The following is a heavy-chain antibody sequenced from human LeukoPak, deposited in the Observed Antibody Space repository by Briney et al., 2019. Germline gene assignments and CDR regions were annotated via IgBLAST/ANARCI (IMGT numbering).Heavy chain of an antibody. CDR3: ARGRIRKGYCSSTSCSRDSIFDC. CDR2: IIPIFGTA. D-gene: IGHD2-2*01. CDR1: GGTFSSYA. Sequence: ASVKVSCKASGGTFSSYAISWVRQAPGQGLEWTGGIIPIFGTANYAQKFQGRVTITADESTSTAYMELSSLRSEDTAVYYCARGRIRKGYCSSTSCSRDSIFDCWGQGTLVTVSS. V-gene: IGHV1-69*13. J-gene: IGHJ4*02.